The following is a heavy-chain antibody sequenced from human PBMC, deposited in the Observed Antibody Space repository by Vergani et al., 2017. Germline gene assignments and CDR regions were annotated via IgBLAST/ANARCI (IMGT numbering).Heavy chain of an antibody. Sequence: EVQLVETGGGLIQPGGSLRLSCAASGFTVSSNYMSWVRQAPGKGLEWVSVIYSGGSTYYADSVKGRFTISRDNSKNTLYLQMNSLRDEDTAVYYCARGHSYGYDLSPFRFDPWGQGTLVTVSS. CDR1: GFTVSSNY. CDR2: IYSGGST. CDR3: ARGHSYGYDLSPFRFDP. J-gene: IGHJ5*02. V-gene: IGHV3-53*02. D-gene: IGHD5-18*01.